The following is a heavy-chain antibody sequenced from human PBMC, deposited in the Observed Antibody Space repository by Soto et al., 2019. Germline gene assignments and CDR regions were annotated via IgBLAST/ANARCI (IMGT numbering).Heavy chain of an antibody. J-gene: IGHJ6*02. V-gene: IGHV4-59*01. Sequence: LSLTCNVPGGSISTYYWSWIRQPPRKGLEWIGDIYYSGSTSYNPSLKSRVTVSVDTSKNQFSLKLRSVTAADTAVYYCASDPSSGCDQRYGMDVWGQGTTVTVSS. CDR3: ASDPSSGCDQRYGMDV. CDR1: GGSISTYY. D-gene: IGHD6-19*01. CDR2: IYYSGST.